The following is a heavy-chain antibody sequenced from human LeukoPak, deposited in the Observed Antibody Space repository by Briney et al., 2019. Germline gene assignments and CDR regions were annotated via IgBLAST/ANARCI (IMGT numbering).Heavy chain of an antibody. V-gene: IGHV3-9*01. J-gene: IGHJ4*02. CDR1: GFTFDDYA. CDR3: AKDSSSWYGYFDY. CDR2: ISWNSGSI. D-gene: IGHD6-13*01. Sequence: SLRLSCAASGFTFDDYAMHWVRQAPGKGLEWVSGISWNSGSIGYADSVKGRFTISRDNAKNSLYLQMNSLRAEDTALYYCAKDSSSWYGYFDYWGQGTLVTVSS.